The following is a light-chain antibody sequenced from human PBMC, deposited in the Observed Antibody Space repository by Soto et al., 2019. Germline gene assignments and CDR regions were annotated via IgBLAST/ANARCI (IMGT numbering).Light chain of an antibody. CDR1: QSISSNY. CDR2: GAS. J-gene: IGKJ1*01. CDR3: QQDGSSPRT. V-gene: IGKV3-20*01. Sequence: EIVLTQSPGTLSMSPGERATLSCRASQSISSNYLAWYQQKPGQAPRLLIYGASSRGTGIPDRFSGSGSGTDFTLTISRLEAEDFAVYYCQQDGSSPRTFGQGTKVEFK.